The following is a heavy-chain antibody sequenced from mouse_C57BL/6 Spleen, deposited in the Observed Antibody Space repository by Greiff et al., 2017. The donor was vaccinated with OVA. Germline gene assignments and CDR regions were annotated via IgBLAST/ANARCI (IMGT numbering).Heavy chain of an antibody. V-gene: IGHV1-53*01. CDR2: INPSNGGT. CDR3: ARAGIYDGYYGAMDY. Sequence: QVQLKQPGTELVKPGASVKLSCKASGYTFTSYWMHWVKQRPGQGLEWIGNINPSNGGTNYNEKFKSKATLTVDKSSSTAYMQLSSLTSEDSAVYYCARAGIYDGYYGAMDYWGQGTSVTVSS. J-gene: IGHJ4*01. CDR1: GYTFTSYW. D-gene: IGHD2-3*01.